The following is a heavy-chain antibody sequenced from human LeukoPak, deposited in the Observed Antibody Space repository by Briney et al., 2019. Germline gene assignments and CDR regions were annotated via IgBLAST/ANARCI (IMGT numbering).Heavy chain of an antibody. CDR1: GFTFSSYA. D-gene: IGHD6-13*01. J-gene: IGHJ4*02. Sequence: AGGSLRLSCATSGFTFSSYAMSWVRQAPGKGLEWVSAISGSGGSTYYADSVKGRFAISRDNSKNTLYLQMNSLRAEDTAVYYCAKAPPSIAASGTFDYWGQGTLVTVSS. CDR3: AKAPPSIAASGTFDY. V-gene: IGHV3-23*01. CDR2: ISGSGGST.